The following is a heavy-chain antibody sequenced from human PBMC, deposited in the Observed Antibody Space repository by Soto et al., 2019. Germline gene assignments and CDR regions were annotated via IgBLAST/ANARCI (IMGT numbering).Heavy chain of an antibody. CDR3: ARVFGDYDFWSGTYYFDY. V-gene: IGHV4-59*01. CDR2: IYYSGST. CDR1: GGSISSYY. Sequence: PSETLSLTCTVSGGSISSYYWSWILQPTGKGLEWIGYIYYSGSTNYNPSLKSRVTISVDTSKNQFSLKLSSVTAADTAVYYCARVFGDYDFWSGTYYFDYWGQGTLVTVSS. J-gene: IGHJ4*02. D-gene: IGHD3-3*01.